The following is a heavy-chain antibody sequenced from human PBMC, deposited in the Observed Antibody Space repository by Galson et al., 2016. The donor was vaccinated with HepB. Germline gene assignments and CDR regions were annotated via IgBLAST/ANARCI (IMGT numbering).Heavy chain of an antibody. CDR1: GGSFNDRY. CDR3: ASLITIGAHGMDV. V-gene: IGHV4-34*01. D-gene: IGHD3-3*01. CDR2: INHRGST. Sequence: LSLTCAAYGGSFNDRYWTWIRQSPGKGLEWIGEINHRGSTNYNPSLKSRVTISVDTSKMQFSLRVTSVTAADTAVYFCASLITIGAHGMDVWGQGTTVTVSS. J-gene: IGHJ6*02.